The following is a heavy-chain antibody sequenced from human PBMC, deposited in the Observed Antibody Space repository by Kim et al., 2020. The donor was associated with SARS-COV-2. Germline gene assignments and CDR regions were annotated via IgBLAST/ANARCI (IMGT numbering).Heavy chain of an antibody. Sequence: GGSLRLSCAASGFTFSSYAMSWVRQAPGKGLEWVSAISGSGGSTYYADSVKGRFTISRDNSKNTLYLQMNSLRAEDTAVYYCAKWRRGSPVLAVAGTRVELGYWGQGTLVTVSS. CDR2: ISGSGGST. V-gene: IGHV3-23*01. J-gene: IGHJ4*02. CDR3: AKWRRGSPVLAVAGTRVELGY. D-gene: IGHD6-19*01. CDR1: GFTFSSYA.